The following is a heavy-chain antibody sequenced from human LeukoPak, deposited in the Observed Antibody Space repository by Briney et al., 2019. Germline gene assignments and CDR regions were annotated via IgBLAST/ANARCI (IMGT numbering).Heavy chain of an antibody. Sequence: GGSLRLSCAASGFTVSSNYMSWVRQAPGKGLEWVSVIYSGGSTYYADSVKGRFTISRDNAKNSLYLQMNSLRAEDTAVYYCAREGGAAAGPDYYYYMDVWGKGTTVTVSS. J-gene: IGHJ6*03. CDR3: AREGGAAAGPDYYYYMDV. D-gene: IGHD6-13*01. CDR1: GFTVSSNY. CDR2: IYSGGST. V-gene: IGHV3-53*01.